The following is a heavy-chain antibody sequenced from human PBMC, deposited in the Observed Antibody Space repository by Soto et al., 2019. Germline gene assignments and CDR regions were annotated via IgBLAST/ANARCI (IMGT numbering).Heavy chain of an antibody. Sequence: EVQLLESGGGLVQPGGSQRLSCAASGFTVSSYAMSWVRQAPGKGLEWVSAISGSGGSTYYADSVKGRFTISRDNSKNTLYLQMNSLRAEDTAVYYCAKDSYYYGSGRTYYYGMDVWGQGTTVTVSS. J-gene: IGHJ6*02. D-gene: IGHD3-10*01. V-gene: IGHV3-23*01. CDR3: AKDSYYYGSGRTYYYGMDV. CDR2: ISGSGGST. CDR1: GFTVSSYA.